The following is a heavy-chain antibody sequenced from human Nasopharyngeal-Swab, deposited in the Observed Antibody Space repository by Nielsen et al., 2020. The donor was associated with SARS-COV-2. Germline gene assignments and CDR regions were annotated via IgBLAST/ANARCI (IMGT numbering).Heavy chain of an antibody. CDR2: INPNSGGT. V-gene: IGHV1-2*06. D-gene: IGHD5-24*01. Sequence: ASVKVSCKASGYTFTGYYMHWVRQAPGQGLEWMGRINPNSGGTNYAQKFQGRVTMTRDTSISTAYKELSRLRSDDTAVYYCASPRNRDGYNSFDYWGQGTLVTVSS. J-gene: IGHJ4*02. CDR3: ASPRNRDGYNSFDY. CDR1: GYTFTGYY.